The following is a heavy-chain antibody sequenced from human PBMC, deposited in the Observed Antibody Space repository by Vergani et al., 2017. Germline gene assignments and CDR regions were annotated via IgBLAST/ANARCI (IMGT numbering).Heavy chain of an antibody. CDR3: TTEQYYGSGRERGD. CDR2: IKSKTDGGTT. Sequence: EVQLVESGGGLVKPGGSLRLSCAASGFTFSNAWMSWVRQAPGKGLEWVGRIKSKTDGGTTDYAAPVKGRFTISRDDSKNTLYLQMNSLKTEDTTVYYCTTEQYYGSGRERGDWGQGTLVTVSS. V-gene: IGHV3-15*01. CDR1: GFTFSNAW. J-gene: IGHJ4*02. D-gene: IGHD3-10*01.